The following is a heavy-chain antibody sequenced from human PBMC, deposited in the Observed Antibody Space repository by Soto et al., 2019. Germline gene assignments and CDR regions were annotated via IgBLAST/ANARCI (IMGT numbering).Heavy chain of an antibody. J-gene: IGHJ4*02. CDR1: WFTFTRHS. V-gene: IGHV3-21*06. CDR2: ISSTTNYI. CDR3: ARESEDLTSNFDY. Sequence: GGSLRLSCAASWFTFTRHSMNWVRQAPGKGLEWVSSISSTTNYIYYGDSMKGRFTISRDNAKNSLYLEMNSLRAEDTAVYYCARESEDLTSNFDYWGQGTLVTVSS.